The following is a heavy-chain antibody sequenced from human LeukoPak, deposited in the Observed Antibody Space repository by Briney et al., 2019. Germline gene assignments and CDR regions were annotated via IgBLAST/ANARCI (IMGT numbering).Heavy chain of an antibody. CDR1: GGSISSYY. D-gene: IGHD6-6*01. CDR2: IDTSGNT. J-gene: IGHJ4*02. Sequence: PSETLSPTCTVSGGSISSYYWSWIRQPAGKGLEWIGRIDTSGNTNYNPSLKSRITVSVDTSKNQVSLKLSSVTAADTAVYYCASYSSSSGYFFDCWGQGTLVTVSS. V-gene: IGHV4-4*07. CDR3: ASYSSSSGYFFDC.